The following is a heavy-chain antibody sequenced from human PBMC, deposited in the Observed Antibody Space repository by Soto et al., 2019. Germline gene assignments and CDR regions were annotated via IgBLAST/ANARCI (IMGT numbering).Heavy chain of an antibody. V-gene: IGHV4-30-4*01. CDR1: GGSIISGDYY. J-gene: IGHJ6*02. Sequence: SETLSLTCTVSGGSIISGDYYWILIRQPPGKGLEWIGYIYYSGSTYYNPSLKSRVTISVDTSKNQFSLKLSSVTAADTAVYYCARDRTDYGDYESRYYYDMDVWGHGTTVTVSS. CDR3: ARDRTDYGDYESRYYYDMDV. D-gene: IGHD4-17*01. CDR2: IYYSGST.